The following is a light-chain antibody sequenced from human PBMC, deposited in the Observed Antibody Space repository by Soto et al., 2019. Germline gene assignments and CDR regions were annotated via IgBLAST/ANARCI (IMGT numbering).Light chain of an antibody. CDR3: QQYNSYST. CDR2: DAS. CDR1: QSIRTW. V-gene: IGKV1-5*01. J-gene: IGKJ1*01. Sequence: MTQSPSALSASVGDRVTITCRASQSIRTWLAWYQQKPGKAPNLLIYDASSLKSGVPSRFSGSGSGTEFTLTISSLQPDDFATYYCQQYNSYSTFGQGTKVAIK.